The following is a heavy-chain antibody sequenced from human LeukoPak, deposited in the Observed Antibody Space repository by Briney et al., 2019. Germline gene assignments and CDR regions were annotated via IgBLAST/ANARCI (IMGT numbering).Heavy chain of an antibody. J-gene: IGHJ4*02. CDR1: GFTFSSYS. Sequence: GGSQRLSCAASGFTFSSYSMNWVRQAPGKGLEWVSSISSSSSYIYYADSVKGRFNISRDNAKNSLYLQMNCLRAEDTAVYYCALGDYGAPFDYWGQGTLVTVSS. D-gene: IGHD4-17*01. CDR2: ISSSSSYI. CDR3: ALGDYGAPFDY. V-gene: IGHV3-21*01.